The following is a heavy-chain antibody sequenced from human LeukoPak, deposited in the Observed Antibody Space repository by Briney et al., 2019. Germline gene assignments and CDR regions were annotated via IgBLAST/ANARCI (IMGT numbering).Heavy chain of an antibody. J-gene: IGHJ5*02. CDR3: ARDRIPGIAADERFDP. CDR2: IYYSGST. D-gene: IGHD6-13*01. CDR1: GGSISSSSYY. Sequence: PSETLSLTCTVSGGSISSSSYYWGWIRQPPGKGLEWIGSIYYSGSTYYNPSLKSRVTISVDTSKNQFSLKLSSVTAADTAVYYCARDRIPGIAADERFDPWGQGTLVTVSS. V-gene: IGHV4-39*07.